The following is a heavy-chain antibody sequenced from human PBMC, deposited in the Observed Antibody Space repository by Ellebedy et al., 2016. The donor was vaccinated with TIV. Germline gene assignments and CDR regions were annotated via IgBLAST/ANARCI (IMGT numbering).Heavy chain of an antibody. CDR2: ISGSGGST. Sequence: GESLKISXAASGFTFSSYAMSWVRQAPGKGLEWVSAISGSGGSTYYADSVKGRFTISRDNSKNTLYLQMNSLRAEDTAVYYCAKVGSSSSLLGSHDAFDIWGQGTMVTVSS. CDR1: GFTFSSYA. J-gene: IGHJ3*02. D-gene: IGHD6-6*01. CDR3: AKVGSSSSLLGSHDAFDI. V-gene: IGHV3-23*01.